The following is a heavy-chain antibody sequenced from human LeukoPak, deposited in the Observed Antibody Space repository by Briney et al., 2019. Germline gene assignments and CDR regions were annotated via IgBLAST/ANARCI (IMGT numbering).Heavy chain of an antibody. D-gene: IGHD3-3*01. Sequence: ASVKVSCKASGYTFTSYGISWVRQATGQGLEWMGWMNPNSGNTGYAQKFQGRVTITRNTSISTAYMELSSLRSEDTAVYYCARGTYYDFWSGYYHFDYWGQGTLVTVSS. CDR1: GYTFTSYG. CDR3: ARGTYYDFWSGYYHFDY. V-gene: IGHV1-8*03. J-gene: IGHJ4*02. CDR2: MNPNSGNT.